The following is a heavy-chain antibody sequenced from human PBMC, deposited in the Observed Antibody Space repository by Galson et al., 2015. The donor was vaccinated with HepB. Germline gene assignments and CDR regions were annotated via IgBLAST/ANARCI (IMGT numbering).Heavy chain of an antibody. CDR2: IYPGDSDT. D-gene: IGHD3-3*01. CDR3: AVRSVGYYFWSGYSNFYYFDY. CDR1: GYSFTSYW. Sequence: QSGAEVKKPGESLKISCMDSGYSFTSYWIGWVRQMPGKGLEWMGIIYPGDSDTRYSPSFQGQVTISADKSISTAYLQWSSLKASDTAMYYCAVRSVGYYFWSGYSNFYYFDYWGQGTLVTVAS. V-gene: IGHV5-51*01. J-gene: IGHJ4*02.